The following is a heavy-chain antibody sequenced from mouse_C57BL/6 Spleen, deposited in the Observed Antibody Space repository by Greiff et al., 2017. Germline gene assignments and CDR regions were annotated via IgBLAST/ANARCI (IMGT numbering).Heavy chain of an antibody. CDR2: INPSTGGT. J-gene: IGHJ2*01. Sequence: VHVKQSGPELVKPGASVKISCKASGYSFTGYYMNWVKQSPEKSLEWIGEINPSTGGTTYNQKFKAKATLTVDKSSSTAYMQLKSLTSEDSAVYYCARWGLLQFPFDYWGQGTTLTVSS. CDR3: ARWGLLQFPFDY. V-gene: IGHV1-42*01. CDR1: GYSFTGYY. D-gene: IGHD1-1*01.